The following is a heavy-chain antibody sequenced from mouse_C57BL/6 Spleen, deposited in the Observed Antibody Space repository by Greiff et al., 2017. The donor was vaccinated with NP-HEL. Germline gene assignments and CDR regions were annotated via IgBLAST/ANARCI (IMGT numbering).Heavy chain of an antibody. V-gene: IGHV1-19*01. CDR2: INPYNGGT. CDR1: GYTFTDYY. J-gene: IGHJ4*01. Sequence: EVKVVESGPVLVKPGASVKMSCKASGYTFTDYYMNWVKQSHGKSLEWIGVINPYNGGTSYNQKFKGKATLTVDKSSSTAYMELNSLTSEDSAVYYCAKRRSSPYWAMDYWGQGTSVTVSS. D-gene: IGHD1-1*01. CDR3: AKRRSSPYWAMDY.